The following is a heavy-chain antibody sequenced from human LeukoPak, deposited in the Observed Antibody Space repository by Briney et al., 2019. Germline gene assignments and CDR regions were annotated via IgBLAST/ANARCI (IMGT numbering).Heavy chain of an antibody. V-gene: IGHV1-8*01. J-gene: IGHJ5*02. CDR2: MNPNSGNT. D-gene: IGHD1-1*01. CDR3: ATGAPVKGSWNLFDP. Sequence: ASVKVSWKAFGYTFTSYDINWVRQATGQGLEWMGWMNPNSGNTGHAQKFQGRVTMTEDTSTDTAYMELSSLRSEDTAVYYCATGAPVKGSWNLFDPWGQGTLVTVSS. CDR1: GYTFTSYD.